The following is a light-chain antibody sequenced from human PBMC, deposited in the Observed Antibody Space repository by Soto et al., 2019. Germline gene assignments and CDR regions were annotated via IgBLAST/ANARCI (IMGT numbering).Light chain of an antibody. Sequence: QFALTQPASESGSPGQSITISCTGTSSDVGGYNYVSWYQQHPGKAPKLMIYDVSNRPSGVSNRFSGTKSGNTASLNISGLQAEDEADYYCSSYTSSSTLVFGTGTKVTVL. CDR2: DVS. J-gene: IGLJ1*01. CDR1: SSDVGGYNY. V-gene: IGLV2-14*01. CDR3: SSYTSSSTLV.